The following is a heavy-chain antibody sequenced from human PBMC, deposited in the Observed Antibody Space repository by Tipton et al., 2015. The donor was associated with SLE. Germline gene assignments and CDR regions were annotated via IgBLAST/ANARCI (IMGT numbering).Heavy chain of an antibody. Sequence: TLSLTCTVSGGSISSFYWRWIRQPAGEGLEWIGRFYTSGSTNYNPSLKSRVIMSVDTSKNQFSLKLSSVTAADTAVYYCARDWGGYCSSTSCLGGFDYWGQGTLVTVSS. D-gene: IGHD2-2*03. CDR1: GGSISSFY. V-gene: IGHV4-4*07. CDR2: FYTSGST. CDR3: ARDWGGYCSSTSCLGGFDY. J-gene: IGHJ4*02.